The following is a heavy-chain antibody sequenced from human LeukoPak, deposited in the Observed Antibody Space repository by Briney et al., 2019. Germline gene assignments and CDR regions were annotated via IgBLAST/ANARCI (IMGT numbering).Heavy chain of an antibody. D-gene: IGHD4-23*01. CDR3: AREGGDYGGNSQFWYFDL. CDR1: GYSISSGYY. CDR2: VYHSGNT. J-gene: IGHJ2*01. Sequence: SETLSLTCIVSGYSISSGYYWDWIRQPPGKGLEWIGSVYHSGNTYYNPSLKSRVTISVDTSKNQFSLKLSSVTAADTAVYYCAREGGDYGGNSQFWYFDLWGRGTLVTVSS. V-gene: IGHV4-38-2*02.